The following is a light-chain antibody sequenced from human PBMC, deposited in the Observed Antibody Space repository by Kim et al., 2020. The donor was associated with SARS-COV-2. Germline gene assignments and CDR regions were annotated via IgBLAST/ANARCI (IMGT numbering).Light chain of an antibody. Sequence: LTQPRSVSGSPGQSVTISCTGTSSDVGGYNYVSWYQQHPGKAPKLLIYDVTTRPSGVPDRFSGSKSGNTASLSISGLQAEDEADYYCCSYAGRNIVVFGGGTQLTVL. J-gene: IGLJ2*01. CDR1: SSDVGGYNY. V-gene: IGLV2-11*01. CDR2: DVT. CDR3: CSYAGRNIVV.